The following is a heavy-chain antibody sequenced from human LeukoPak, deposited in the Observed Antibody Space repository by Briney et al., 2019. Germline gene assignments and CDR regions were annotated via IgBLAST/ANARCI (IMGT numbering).Heavy chain of an antibody. J-gene: IGHJ4*02. CDR3: VRLRRNSDTSGFYYYYDF. CDR2: ISVRSNYI. Sequence: GGSLRLSCAASGYTFSSYSINWIRQAPGKGLEWVSSISVRSNYIYYADSVRGRFRISRDDARDSLYLQMNSLRAEDTAVYYCVRLRRNSDTSGFYYYYDFWGQGTLVTVSS. V-gene: IGHV3-21*01. CDR1: GYTFSSYS. D-gene: IGHD3-22*01.